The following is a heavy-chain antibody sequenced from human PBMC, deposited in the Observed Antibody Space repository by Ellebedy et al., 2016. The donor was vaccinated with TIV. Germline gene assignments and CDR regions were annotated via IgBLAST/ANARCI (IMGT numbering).Heavy chain of an antibody. D-gene: IGHD6-13*01. CDR3: AKETSIAAAWGGPRYYFDY. J-gene: IGHJ4*02. CDR2: ISGSGGST. CDR1: GFTFSDYY. Sequence: PGGSLRLSCAASGFTFSDYYMSWIRQAPGKGLEWVSAISGSGGSTYYADSVKGRFTISRDNSNNTLYLQMNSLRAEDTAVYYCAKETSIAAAWGGPRYYFDYWGQGTLVTVSS. V-gene: IGHV3-23*01.